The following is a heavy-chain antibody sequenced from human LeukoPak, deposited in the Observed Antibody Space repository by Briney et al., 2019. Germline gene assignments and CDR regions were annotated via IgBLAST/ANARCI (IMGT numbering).Heavy chain of an antibody. Sequence: PGGSLRLSCAASGFTFSSYSMNWVRQAPGKGLEWVAFIRYDGSNKYYADSVKGRFTISRDNSKNTLYLQMNSLRAEDTAVYYCAKPAMSGYGIFDYWGQGTLVTVSS. J-gene: IGHJ4*02. V-gene: IGHV3-30*02. CDR2: IRYDGSNK. CDR3: AKPAMSGYGIFDY. CDR1: GFTFSSYS. D-gene: IGHD5-12*01.